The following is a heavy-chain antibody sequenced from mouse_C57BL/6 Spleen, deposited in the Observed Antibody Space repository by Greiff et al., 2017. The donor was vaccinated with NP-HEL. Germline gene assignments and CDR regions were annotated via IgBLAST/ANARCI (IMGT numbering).Heavy chain of an antibody. V-gene: IGHV1-69*01. CDR2: IDPSDSYT. J-gene: IGHJ2*01. D-gene: IGHD1-1*01. CDR3: ATDFITTVVAGDY. Sequence: VQLQQPGAELVMPGASVKLSCKASGYTFTSYWMHWVKQRPGQGLEWIGEIDPSDSYTNYNQKFKGKSTLTVDKSSSTAYMQLSSLTSEDSAVYYCATDFITTVVAGDYWGQGTTLTVSS. CDR1: GYTFTSYW.